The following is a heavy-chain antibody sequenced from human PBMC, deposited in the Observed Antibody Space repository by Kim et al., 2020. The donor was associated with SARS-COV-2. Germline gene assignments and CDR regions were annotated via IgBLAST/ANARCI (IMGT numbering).Heavy chain of an antibody. CDR3: ARDDGYGFDH. CDR2: VQDSGTT. V-gene: IGHV4-31*03. Sequence: SETLSLTCTVSGGSINSGAYYWSWIRQYPGKGLEWIGYVQDSGTTNYNPSLKSRITISVDTSKNYFSLEMTSVTSADTAVYYCARDDGYGFDHWGQGAL. CDR1: GGSINSGAYY. J-gene: IGHJ4*02. D-gene: IGHD4-17*01.